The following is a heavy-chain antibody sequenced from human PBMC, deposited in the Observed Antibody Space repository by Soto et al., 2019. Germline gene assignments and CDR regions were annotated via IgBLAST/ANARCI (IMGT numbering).Heavy chain of an antibody. CDR3: AKDRARYCGGGSCYSIFDY. V-gene: IGHV3-30*18. Sequence: ESGGGVVQPGRSLRLSCAASGFTFSSYGMHWVRQAPGKGLEWVAVISYDGSNKYYADSVKGRFTISRDNSKNTLYLLMNSLRAEDTAVYYCAKDRARYCGGGSCYSIFDYWGQGTLVTVSS. CDR2: ISYDGSNK. J-gene: IGHJ4*02. D-gene: IGHD2-15*01. CDR1: GFTFSSYG.